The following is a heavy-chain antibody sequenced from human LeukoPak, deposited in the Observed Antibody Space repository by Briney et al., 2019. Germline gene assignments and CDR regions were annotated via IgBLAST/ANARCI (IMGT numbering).Heavy chain of an antibody. D-gene: IGHD6-19*01. CDR2: ISGSGGST. CDR3: ARAPSYSSGRFDV. V-gene: IGHV3-23*01. J-gene: IGHJ3*01. Sequence: GGSLRLSCAASGFTFSTYAMSWVRQAPVKVLEWVSGISGSGGSTYYADSVKGRFTLFRDNSKNTLHLQMNSLRAEDTAIYYCARAPSYSSGRFDVWGQGTMVTVSS. CDR1: GFTFSTYA.